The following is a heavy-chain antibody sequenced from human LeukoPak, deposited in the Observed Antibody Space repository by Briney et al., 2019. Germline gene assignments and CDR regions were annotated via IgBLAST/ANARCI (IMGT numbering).Heavy chain of an antibody. V-gene: IGHV3-64D*06. CDR1: EFTFSTYP. CDR3: VKSGSGTFDF. D-gene: IGHD3-10*01. Sequence: RTGGSLRLSCSASEFTFSTYPMDWVRQAPGKGLEHVSGISSDGGSSYYADSVKGRFTISRDNSKNTLYLQLTNLRSEDTAVYFCVKSGSGTFDFWGQGTLVTVSS. J-gene: IGHJ4*02. CDR2: ISSDGGSS.